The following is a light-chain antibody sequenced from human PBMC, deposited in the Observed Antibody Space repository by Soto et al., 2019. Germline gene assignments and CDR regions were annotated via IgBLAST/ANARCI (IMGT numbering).Light chain of an antibody. J-gene: IGLJ3*02. CDR1: SSDVGGYNY. CDR3: TSYTSSNTPV. V-gene: IGLV2-14*01. CDR2: EVN. Sequence: QSALTQPASVSGSPGQSITISCTGTSSDVGGYNYVSWYQQHPGKAPKLMIYEVNNRPSGVSNRFSGSKSGNTASLTISGLQAEDEADYYCTSYTSSNTPVFGGGTQLTFL.